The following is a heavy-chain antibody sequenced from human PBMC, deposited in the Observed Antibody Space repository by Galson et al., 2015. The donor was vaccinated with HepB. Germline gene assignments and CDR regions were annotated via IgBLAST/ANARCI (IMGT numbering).Heavy chain of an antibody. D-gene: IGHD1-26*01. CDR3: ARVSGVGATAYYGMDV. V-gene: IGHV1-2*04. CDR2: INPNSGGT. Sequence: SVKVSCKASGYTFTGYYMHWVRQAPGQGLEWMGWINPNSGGTNYAQKFQGWVTMTRDTSISTAYMELSRLRSDDTAVYYCARVSGVGATAYYGMDVWGQGTTVTVSS. J-gene: IGHJ6*02. CDR1: GYTFTGYY.